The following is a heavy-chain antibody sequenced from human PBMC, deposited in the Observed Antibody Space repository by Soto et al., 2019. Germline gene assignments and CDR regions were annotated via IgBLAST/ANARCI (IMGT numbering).Heavy chain of an antibody. CDR2: IIPILGIA. D-gene: IGHD1-20*01. V-gene: IGHV1-69*04. CDR3: ARDLLHYNWNDEWRSKTYAFDI. CDR1: GGTFSSYT. J-gene: IGHJ3*02. Sequence: ASVKVSCKASGGTFSSYTISWVRQAPGQGLEWMGRIIPILGIANYAQKFQGRVTITADKSTSTAYMELSSLRSEDTAVYYCARDLLHYNWNDEWRSKTYAFDIWGQGTMVTVSS.